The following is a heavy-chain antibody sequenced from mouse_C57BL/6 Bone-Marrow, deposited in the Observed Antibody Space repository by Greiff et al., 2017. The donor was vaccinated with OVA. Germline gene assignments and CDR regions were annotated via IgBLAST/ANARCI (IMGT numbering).Heavy chain of an antibody. V-gene: IGHV1-61*01. Sequence: MQLQQPGAELVRPGSSVKLSCKASGYTFTSYWMDWVKQRPGQGLEWIGNIYPSDSETHYNQKFKDKATLTVDKSSSTAYMQLSSLTSEDSAVYYCARSYGSSYVGAYWGQGTLVTVSA. CDR1: GYTFTSYW. D-gene: IGHD1-1*01. CDR3: ARSYGSSYVGAY. CDR2: IYPSDSET. J-gene: IGHJ3*01.